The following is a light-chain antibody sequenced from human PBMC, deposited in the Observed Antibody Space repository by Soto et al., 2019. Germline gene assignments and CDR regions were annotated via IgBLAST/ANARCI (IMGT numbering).Light chain of an antibody. CDR2: DVS. Sequence: QSVLTQPASVSGSPGQSITISCTGTSSDVGGYNYVSWYQQHPGKAPKFMIYDVSSRPSGVSNRFSGSKSGNTASLTISGLQAEDEADYYCCSYTTSNTRQIVFGTGTKVTGL. CDR3: CSYTTSNTRQIV. V-gene: IGLV2-14*03. J-gene: IGLJ1*01. CDR1: SSDVGGYNY.